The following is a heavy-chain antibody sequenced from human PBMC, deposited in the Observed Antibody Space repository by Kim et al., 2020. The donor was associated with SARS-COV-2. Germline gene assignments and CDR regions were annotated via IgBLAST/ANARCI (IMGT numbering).Heavy chain of an antibody. V-gene: IGHV3-30*18. CDR3: AKDFFAARPGWFDP. J-gene: IGHJ5*02. D-gene: IGHD6-6*01. CDR2: IVFDGSNK. Sequence: GGSLRLSCAASGFSFSSYGMHWVRQAPGKGLEWVAVIVFDGSNKYYADSVKGRFTTSRDNSKNTLYLQMDSLRADDTAVYYCAKDFFAARPGWFDPWGEGPLVTVSS. CDR1: GFSFSSYG.